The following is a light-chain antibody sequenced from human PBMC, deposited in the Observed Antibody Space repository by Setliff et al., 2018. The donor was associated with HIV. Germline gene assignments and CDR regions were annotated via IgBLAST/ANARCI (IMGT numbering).Light chain of an antibody. CDR1: SSNIRTNA. J-gene: IGLJ1*01. Sequence: QSALTQPPSTSGTPGQRVTISCSGSSSNIRTNAVNWYQQLSGTAPKLLIYSNNQRPSGVPDRFSGSKSGTSASLAISGLQSEDGADYYCASWDDSLNGQVFGTGTKVTVL. CDR3: ASWDDSLNGQV. V-gene: IGLV1-44*01. CDR2: SNN.